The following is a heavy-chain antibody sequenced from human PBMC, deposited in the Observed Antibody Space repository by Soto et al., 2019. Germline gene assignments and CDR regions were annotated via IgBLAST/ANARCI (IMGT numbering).Heavy chain of an antibody. CDR2: ISGSGGST. CDR1: GFTFSSYA. CDR3: AKGGITMVRGVITPYYYGMDV. J-gene: IGHJ6*02. D-gene: IGHD3-10*01. Sequence: PGGSLRLSCAASGFTFSSYAMSWVRQAPGKGLEWVSAISGSGGSTYYADSVKGRFTISRDNSKNTLYLQMNSLRAEDTAVYYCAKGGITMVRGVITPYYYGMDVWGQGTTVIVSS. V-gene: IGHV3-23*01.